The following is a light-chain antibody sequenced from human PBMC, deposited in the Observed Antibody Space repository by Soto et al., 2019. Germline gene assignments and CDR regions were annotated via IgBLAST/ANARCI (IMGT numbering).Light chain of an antibody. CDR2: DDT. CDR1: NIGTKS. Sequence: SYDLTQPSSVSVAPGQTARIPCGGDNIGTKSVHWYRQRPGQAPVLVVYDDTSRPSGTPDRVSGSNSGNMATLTISRVEAGDEADYYCQVWDTDSEHYVFGGGTKVTVL. V-gene: IGLV3-21*02. J-gene: IGLJ1*01. CDR3: QVWDTDSEHYV.